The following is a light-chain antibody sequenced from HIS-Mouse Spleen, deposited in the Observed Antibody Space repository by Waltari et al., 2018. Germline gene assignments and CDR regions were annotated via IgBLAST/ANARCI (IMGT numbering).Light chain of an antibody. CDR2: EGS. V-gene: IGLV2-23*03. CDR3: CSYAGSSTFV. J-gene: IGLJ2*01. Sequence: QSALTQPASVSGSPGQSITISCTGTSSDVGSYNLVSWYQQHPGKAPKLMIYEGSKRASGVSNRFSGSKSCNTASLTISGLQAEDEADSYCCSYAGSSTFVFGGGTKLTVL. CDR1: SSDVGSYNL.